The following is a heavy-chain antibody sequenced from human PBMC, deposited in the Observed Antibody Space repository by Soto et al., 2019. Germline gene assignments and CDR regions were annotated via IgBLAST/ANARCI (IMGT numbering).Heavy chain of an antibody. J-gene: IGHJ4*02. Sequence: PGGSLRLSCAASGFTFSSYAMHWVRQAPGKGLEWVAVISYDGSNKYYADSVKGRFTISRDNSKNTLYLQMNSLRAEDTAVYYCARDILTAGTTGFDYWGQGTLVTVSS. V-gene: IGHV3-30-3*01. CDR2: ISYDGSNK. CDR3: ARDILTAGTTGFDY. CDR1: GFTFSSYA. D-gene: IGHD6-13*01.